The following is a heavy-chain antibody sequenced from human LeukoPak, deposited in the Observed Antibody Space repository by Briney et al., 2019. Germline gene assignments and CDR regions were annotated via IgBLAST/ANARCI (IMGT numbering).Heavy chain of an antibody. V-gene: IGHV3-11*01. CDR2: ISNSGSTV. CDR1: GFTFSDYY. J-gene: IGHJ6*02. CDR3: ALGTINKDYYFGMDV. Sequence: GGSLRLSCAASGFTFSDYYMTWIRQAPGKGLEWLSYISNSGSTVFYADSIMDRFTVSRDNAKRSLYLQIESLRDDDTAVYHCALGTINKDYYFGMDVWGQGTTVTVSS. D-gene: IGHD2-8*01.